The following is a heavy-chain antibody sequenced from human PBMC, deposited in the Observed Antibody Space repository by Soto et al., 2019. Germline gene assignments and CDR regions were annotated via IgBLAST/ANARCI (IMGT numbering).Heavy chain of an antibody. CDR1: GASITSDGYY. CDR2: IYYSGNS. J-gene: IGHJ4*02. D-gene: IGHD3-10*01. Sequence: TLSHTCSVSGASITSDGYYWSWIRQFPGKGLEWIGHIYYSGNSYYNLSLGSRLLISVDTSKNQFSLKLSSVTAADTAVYYCARTVGSGSPDFDYWGQGILVT. CDR3: ARTVGSGSPDFDY. V-gene: IGHV4-31*03.